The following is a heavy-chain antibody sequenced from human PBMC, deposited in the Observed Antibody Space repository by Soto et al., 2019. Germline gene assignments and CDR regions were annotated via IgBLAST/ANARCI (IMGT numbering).Heavy chain of an antibody. D-gene: IGHD3-22*01. J-gene: IGHJ3*02. Sequence: VQLVESGGGVVQPGRSLRLSCAASGFTFSSYAMHWVRQAPGKGLEWVAVISYDGSNKYYADSVKGRFTISRDNSKNTLYLQMNSLRAEDTAVYYCARSIVVVRDAFDIWGQGTMVTVSS. V-gene: IGHV3-30-3*01. CDR1: GFTFSSYA. CDR3: ARSIVVVRDAFDI. CDR2: ISYDGSNK.